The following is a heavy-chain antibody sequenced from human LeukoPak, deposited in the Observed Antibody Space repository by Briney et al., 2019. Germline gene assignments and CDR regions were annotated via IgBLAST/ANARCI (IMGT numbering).Heavy chain of an antibody. V-gene: IGHV1-46*01. J-gene: IGHJ4*02. D-gene: IGHD5-24*01. Sequence: ASVEVSCKASGYTFTSYYMHWVRQAPGQGLEWMGIINPSGGSTSYAQKFQGRVTMTRDTSTSTVYMELSSLRSEDTAVYYCARGKGRWLQFWTGYYFDYWGQGTLVTVSS. CDR1: GYTFTSYY. CDR3: ARGKGRWLQFWTGYYFDY. CDR2: INPSGGST.